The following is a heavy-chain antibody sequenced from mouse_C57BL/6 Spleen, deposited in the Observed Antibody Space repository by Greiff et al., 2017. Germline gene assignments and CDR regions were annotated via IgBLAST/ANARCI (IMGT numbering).Heavy chain of an antibody. CDR1: GYTFTSYW. J-gene: IGHJ2*01. V-gene: IGHV1-61*01. CDR3: AIRYYVNYHYFDY. Sequence: VQLQQPGAELVKPGASVKMSCKASGYTFTSYWITWVKQRPGHGLEWIGHIDPSDSETHYNQKFKDKATLTVDKSSSTAYMQLSSLTSEDSAVYYFAIRYYVNYHYFDYWGQGTTLTVSS. CDR2: IDPSDSET. D-gene: IGHD2-1*01.